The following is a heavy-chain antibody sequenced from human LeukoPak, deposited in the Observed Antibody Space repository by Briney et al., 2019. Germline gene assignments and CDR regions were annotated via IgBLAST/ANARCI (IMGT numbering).Heavy chain of an antibody. Sequence: GGSLRLSCAASGFTFSSYAMSWVRQAPGKGLEWVSAISGSGGSTYYADSVKGRFTISRDNSKNTLYLQMNSLRAEDTAVYYCATQGDNSNYGVPFYWGQGTLVTVSS. CDR2: ISGSGGST. J-gene: IGHJ4*02. CDR1: GFTFSSYA. CDR3: ATQGDNSNYGVPFY. V-gene: IGHV3-23*01. D-gene: IGHD1-7*01.